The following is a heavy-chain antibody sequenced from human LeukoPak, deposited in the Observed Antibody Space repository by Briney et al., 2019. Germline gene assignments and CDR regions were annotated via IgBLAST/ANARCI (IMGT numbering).Heavy chain of an antibody. CDR2: TSSSSDYR. CDR1: GFTFNSHS. D-gene: IGHD3-16*02. CDR3: ASRSEFDY. J-gene: IGHJ4*02. Sequence: GGSLRLSCAASGFTFNSHSMNWVRQTPGKGLEWVSSTSSSSDYRDYADSVKGRFTISRDNAKNSLYLQMNSLRVEDTAVYYCASRSEFDYWGQGTLVTVSS. V-gene: IGHV3-21*01.